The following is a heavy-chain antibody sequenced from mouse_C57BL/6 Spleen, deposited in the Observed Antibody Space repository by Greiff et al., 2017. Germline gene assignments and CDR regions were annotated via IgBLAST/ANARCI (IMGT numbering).Heavy chain of an antibody. V-gene: IGHV1-15*01. D-gene: IGHD4-1*02. J-gene: IGHJ4*01. CDR3: TRSPNCDEDALDY. CDR1: GYTFTDYE. Sequence: HVQLQQSGAELVRPGASVTLSCKASGYTFTDYEMHWVKQTPVHGLEWIGAIDPETGGTAYNQKFKGKAILTADKSSSTAYMELRSLTSEDSAVYYCTRSPNCDEDALDYWGQGTSVTVSS. CDR2: IDPETGGT.